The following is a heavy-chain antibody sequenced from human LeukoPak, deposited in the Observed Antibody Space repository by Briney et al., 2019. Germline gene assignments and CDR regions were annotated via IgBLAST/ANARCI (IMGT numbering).Heavy chain of an antibody. CDR1: SYSITTNHS. J-gene: IGHJ4*02. CDR2: IYHSGIT. CDR3: ARGGQWLPFDY. Sequence: SETLSLTCAVSSYSITTNHSGGWIRQPPGKGLGWIGNIYHSGITYYNLSLKSRVTMSVDTSKNQFSLKLSSVTAADTAVYYCARGGQWLPFDYWGQGTLVTVSS. V-gene: IGHV4-38-2*01. D-gene: IGHD6-19*01.